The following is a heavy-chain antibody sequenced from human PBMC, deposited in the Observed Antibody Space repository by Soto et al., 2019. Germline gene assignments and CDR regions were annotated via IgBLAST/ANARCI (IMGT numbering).Heavy chain of an antibody. J-gene: IGHJ3*02. CDR1: GGSIISSSYY. Sequence: SETLSLTCSVSGGSIISSSYYWGWIRQPPGKRLEWIGSIYYSGSTYYNPSLKSRVIISVDTSKNQFSLKLSSVTAADTAVYYCARLHIYIRGLESAFDIWGQGTMVTVSS. CDR3: ARLHIYIRGLESAFDI. V-gene: IGHV4-39*01. D-gene: IGHD2-21*01. CDR2: IYYSGST.